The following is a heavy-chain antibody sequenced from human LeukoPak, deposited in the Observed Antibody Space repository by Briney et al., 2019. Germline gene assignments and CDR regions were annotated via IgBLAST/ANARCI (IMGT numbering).Heavy chain of an antibody. V-gene: IGHV3-49*03. Sequence: GGSLRLSCAASGFTFSSHWMHWFRQAPEKGLEWVGFIRRKPCGGTTEYAASVRGRLTISRDDSKTIAYLQMNSLKTEDTAVYYCTRGYDVLTGLSYFDYWGQGGLVTVSS. J-gene: IGHJ4*02. CDR1: GFTFSSHW. D-gene: IGHD3-9*01. CDR2: IRRKPCGGTT. CDR3: TRGYDVLTGLSYFDY.